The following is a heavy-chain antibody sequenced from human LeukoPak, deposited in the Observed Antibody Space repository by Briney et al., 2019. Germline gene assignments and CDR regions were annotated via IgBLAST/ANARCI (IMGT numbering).Heavy chain of an antibody. Sequence: GGSLRLSCATSGFTLTSYVMSWVRQAPGKGLDWVSVICGRDDSTYYADSVKGRFTISRDNSKNTLYLQMNSLRAEDTAIYYCAKVKNPDWMIDAFDIWGHGTMVTVSS. D-gene: IGHD3/OR15-3a*01. V-gene: IGHV3-23*01. J-gene: IGHJ3*02. CDR1: GFTLTSYV. CDR3: AKVKNPDWMIDAFDI. CDR2: ICGRDDST.